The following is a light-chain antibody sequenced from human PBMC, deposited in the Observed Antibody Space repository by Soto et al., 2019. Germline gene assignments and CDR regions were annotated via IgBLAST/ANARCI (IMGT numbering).Light chain of an antibody. V-gene: IGKV1D-16*01. CDR3: QQYNRYPRT. CDR1: QGISTW. Sequence: DIQMTQFPSSLSASVGDRVNITCRASQGISTWLAWYQQKPERAPKSLIYAASRLQSGVPPRFSGSGSETDFTLTISRLQPEEFATYYCQQYNRYPRTFGQGTKVEIK. CDR2: AAS. J-gene: IGKJ1*01.